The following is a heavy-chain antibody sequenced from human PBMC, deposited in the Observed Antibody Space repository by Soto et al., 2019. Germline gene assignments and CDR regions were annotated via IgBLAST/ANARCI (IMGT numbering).Heavy chain of an antibody. V-gene: IGHV3-30*03. CDR3: AGALENPYFYYGLNV. CDR1: GFTVSSYG. J-gene: IGHJ6*02. CDR2: ISYDGGIK. D-gene: IGHD1-1*01. Sequence: PRGSLRLSGAASGFTVSSYGMHWVRQAPGKGLEWVAVISYDGGIKHYVDSVKGRFTISRDNSKNTLYLQMNSLRVEDTATYYCAGALENPYFYYGLNVWGQGTTVTVSS.